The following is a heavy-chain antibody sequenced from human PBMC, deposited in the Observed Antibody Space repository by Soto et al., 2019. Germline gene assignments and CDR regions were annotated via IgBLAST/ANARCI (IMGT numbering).Heavy chain of an antibody. V-gene: IGHV1-24*01. Sequence: ASVKVSCKVSGYTLTELSMHWVRQAPGKGLEWMGGFDPEDGETIYAQKFQGRVTMTEDTSTDTAYMELSSLRSEDTAVYYCATLYDYDSSGYYGPLYYFDYWGQGTLVTVSS. CDR2: FDPEDGET. CDR1: GYTLTELS. D-gene: IGHD3-22*01. J-gene: IGHJ4*02. CDR3: ATLYDYDSSGYYGPLYYFDY.